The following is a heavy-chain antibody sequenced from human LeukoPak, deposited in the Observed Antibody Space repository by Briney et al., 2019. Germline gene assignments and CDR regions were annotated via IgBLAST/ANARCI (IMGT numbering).Heavy chain of an antibody. J-gene: IGHJ6*03. D-gene: IGHD2-15*01. V-gene: IGHV3-23*01. CDR1: GFTFSSYA. Sequence: LPGGSLRLSCAPSGFTFSSYAMSWVRQAPGKGLEWVSAISGSGGSTYYAASVKGRFNFSRARSKNTLSLQMNALRVEDTAVYYCAKVMPRGRIRFYYYYMYVGGKGTTDSVS. CDR3: AKVMPRGRIRFYYYYMYV. CDR2: ISGSGGST.